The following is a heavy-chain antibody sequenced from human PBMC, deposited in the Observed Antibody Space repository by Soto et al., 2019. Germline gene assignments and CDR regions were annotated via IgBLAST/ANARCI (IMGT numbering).Heavy chain of an antibody. D-gene: IGHD6-13*01. V-gene: IGHV1-69*12. CDR1: GGTFRNYA. CDR3: ARDPGWPAAAPGSYYGMDV. J-gene: IGHJ6*02. Sequence: HVQLVQSGAEVKKPGSSVKVSCKASGGTFRNYAISWVRQAPGQGLEWMGGIIPIFRTPDYAQKFQGRVTITADESASTAYMELNSLRSEDTAVYYCARDPGWPAAAPGSYYGMDVWGQGTTVTVSS. CDR2: IIPIFRTP.